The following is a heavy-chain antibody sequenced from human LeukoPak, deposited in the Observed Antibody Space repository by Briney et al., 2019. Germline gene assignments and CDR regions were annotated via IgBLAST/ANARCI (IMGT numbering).Heavy chain of an antibody. Sequence: GGSLGLSCAASGFTFSSYGMHWVRQAPGKGLEWVANIKQDGSEKYYVDSVKGRFTISRDNAKNSLYLQMNSLRAEDTAVYYCARLKLLWSNYFDYWGQGTLVTVSS. V-gene: IGHV3-7*01. CDR3: ARLKLLWSNYFDY. CDR1: GFTFSSYG. J-gene: IGHJ4*02. D-gene: IGHD2-2*01. CDR2: IKQDGSEK.